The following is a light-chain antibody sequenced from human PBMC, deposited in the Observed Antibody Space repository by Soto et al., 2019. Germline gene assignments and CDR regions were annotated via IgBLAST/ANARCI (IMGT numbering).Light chain of an antibody. Sequence: DIQMTQSPSSLSASLGDRVTITCRASQRISSYLNWYQQKPGKAPKRLIYAASTLRSGVPSRFSGSGSGKDFTLTISSLQPEDFATYYCQQTYSTTRTFGQGNKVEIX. CDR2: AAS. CDR1: QRISSY. V-gene: IGKV1-39*01. J-gene: IGKJ1*01. CDR3: QQTYSTTRT.